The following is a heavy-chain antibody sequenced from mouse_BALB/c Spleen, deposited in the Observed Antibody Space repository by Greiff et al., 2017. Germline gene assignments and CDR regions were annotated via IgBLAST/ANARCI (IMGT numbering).Heavy chain of an antibody. V-gene: IGHV3-2*02. Sequence: VQLKQSGPGLVKPSQSLSLTCTVTGYSITSDYAWNWIRQFPGNKLEWMGYISYSGSTSYNPSLKSRISITRDTSKNQFFLQLNSVTTEDTATYYCASRDPHYDDAYWGQGTLVTVSA. CDR3: ASRDPHYDDAY. CDR1: GYSITSDYA. CDR2: ISYSGST. D-gene: IGHD2-4*01. J-gene: IGHJ3*01.